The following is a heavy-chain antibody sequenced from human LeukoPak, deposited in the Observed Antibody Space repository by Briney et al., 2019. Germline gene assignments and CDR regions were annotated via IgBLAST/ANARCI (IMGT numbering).Heavy chain of an antibody. CDR3: ARDLGNYSFDY. J-gene: IGHJ4*02. CDR2: IKTDGSEK. D-gene: IGHD1-7*01. Sequence: PGGSLRLSCAGSGFTSSNYWMGWVRQAPGKGLQWVANIKTDGSEKYYVDSVKGRFTISRDNAKNSLYLQMNGLRADDTAVYYCARDLGNYSFDYWGQGTLVTVSS. CDR1: GFTSSNYW. V-gene: IGHV3-7*01.